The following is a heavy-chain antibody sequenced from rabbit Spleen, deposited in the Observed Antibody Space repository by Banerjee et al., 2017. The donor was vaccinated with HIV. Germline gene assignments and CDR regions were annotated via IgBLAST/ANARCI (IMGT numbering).Heavy chain of an antibody. D-gene: IGHD8-1*01. CDR1: GFDITNYY. Sequence: QEQLEETGGGLVQPGGSLTLSCKASGFDITNYYMAWVRQAPGKGLEWIACIAGSSSGFTYSATWAKGRFTISKTSSTTVTLQMTSLTVADTATYFCARDTGSSFSSYGMDLWGPGTLVTVS. V-gene: IGHV1S45*01. CDR3: ARDTGSSFSSYGMDL. J-gene: IGHJ6*01. CDR2: IAGSSSGFT.